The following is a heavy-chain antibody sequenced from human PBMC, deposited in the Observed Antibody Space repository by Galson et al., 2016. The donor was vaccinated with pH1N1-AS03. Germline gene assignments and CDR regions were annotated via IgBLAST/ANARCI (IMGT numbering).Heavy chain of an antibody. J-gene: IGHJ4*02. Sequence: ETLSLTCSVSGYSISTGHYWGWIRVPPGQGPEWIGSIYHTGSTYYNPSLKSRLTISMDTSKNQFSLNLSSVTAADTALYYCVRSDRVITASDTRPEGGDYWGQGTLVTVSS. CDR3: VRSDRVITASDTRPEGGDY. CDR2: IYHTGST. CDR1: GYSISTGHY. D-gene: IGHD6-6*01. V-gene: IGHV4-38-2*02.